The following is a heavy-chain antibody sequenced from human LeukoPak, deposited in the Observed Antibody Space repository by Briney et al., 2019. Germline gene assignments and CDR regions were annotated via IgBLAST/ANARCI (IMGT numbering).Heavy chain of an antibody. D-gene: IGHD5-18*01. CDR2: IYYSGST. CDR1: GGTISSYY. Sequence: SETLSLTCTVSGGTISSYYWSWSRQPPGKGLEWIGYIYYSGSTNYNPSLKSRVTISLDTSKNQFSLKLSSVTAADTAVYYCARDHTGAGSPNWFDPWGQGTLVTVSS. J-gene: IGHJ5*02. CDR3: ARDHTGAGSPNWFDP. V-gene: IGHV4-59*01.